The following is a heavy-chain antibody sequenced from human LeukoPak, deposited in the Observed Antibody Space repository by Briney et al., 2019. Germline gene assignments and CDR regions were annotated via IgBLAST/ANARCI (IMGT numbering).Heavy chain of an antibody. CDR3: ARGLYSSSPDWFDP. CDR2: ISAYNGNT. V-gene: IGHV1-18*01. J-gene: IGHJ5*02. D-gene: IGHD6-6*01. Sequence: ASVKVSCKASGYTFTSYGISWVRQAPGQGLEWMGWISAYNGNTNYAQKLQGRVTMTTDTSTSTAYMELRSLRSGDTAVYYCARGLYSSSPDWFDPWGQGTLITVSS. CDR1: GYTFTSYG.